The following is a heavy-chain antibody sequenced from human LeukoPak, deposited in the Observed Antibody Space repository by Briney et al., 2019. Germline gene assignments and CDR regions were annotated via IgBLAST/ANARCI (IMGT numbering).Heavy chain of an antibody. CDR3: ARSYYDSSGPSAWYFDL. Sequence: GGSLRLSCAAPGFTFDDYGMSWVRQAPGKGLEWVSGINWNGGSTGYADSVKGRFTISRDNAKNSLYLQMNSLRAEDTALYYCARSYYDSSGPSAWYFDLWGRGTLVTVSS. J-gene: IGHJ2*01. V-gene: IGHV3-20*04. D-gene: IGHD3-22*01. CDR2: INWNGGST. CDR1: GFTFDDYG.